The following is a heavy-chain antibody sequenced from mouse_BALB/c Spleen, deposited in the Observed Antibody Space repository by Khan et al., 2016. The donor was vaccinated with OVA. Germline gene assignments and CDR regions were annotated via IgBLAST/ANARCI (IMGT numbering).Heavy chain of an antibody. CDR2: IWAGGST. D-gene: IGHD1-2*01. Sequence: QVQLKESGPGLVAPSQNLSITCTVSGFSLTSYGVHWVRQPPGKGLDWLGVIWAGGSTSYNSALMSRLSISKDNSKSHVFLEMSSLQTDDTAMYYCAREPPICYYGYRTMDNWGQGTSVTVSS. CDR1: GFSLTSYG. CDR3: AREPPICYYGYRTMDN. V-gene: IGHV2-9*02. J-gene: IGHJ4*01.